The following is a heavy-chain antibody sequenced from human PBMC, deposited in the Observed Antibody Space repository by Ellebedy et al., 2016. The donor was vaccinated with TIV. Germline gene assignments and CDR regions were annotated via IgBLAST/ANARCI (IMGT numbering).Heavy chain of an antibody. D-gene: IGHD2-2*01. CDR2: IWYDGSNK. CDR3: ARASEDIVVVPAAMHGRNPFDP. Sequence: GESLKISXAASGFTFSSYGMHWVRQAPGKGLEWVAVIWYDGSNKYYADSVKGRFTISRDNAKNSLYLQMNSLRAEDTAVYYCARASEDIVVVPAAMHGRNPFDPWGQGTLVTVSS. CDR1: GFTFSSYG. J-gene: IGHJ5*02. V-gene: IGHV3-33*01.